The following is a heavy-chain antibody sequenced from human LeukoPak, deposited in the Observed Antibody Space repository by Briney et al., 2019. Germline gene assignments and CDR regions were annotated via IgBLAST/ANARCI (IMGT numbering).Heavy chain of an antibody. D-gene: IGHD5/OR15-5a*01. J-gene: IGHJ5*02. V-gene: IGHV1-24*01. Sequence: GASVNVSCKVSGYTLIYLSMFWVRQAPGKGLEWMGGCFREDGEAVYAQKVRGRVTMAEDTSTDTDYMDMSRLRYEDTAVYYCATLDLTPSVSAVAAWGQGTLVTVSS. CDR2: CFREDGEA. CDR1: GYTLIYLS. CDR3: ATLDLTPSVSAVAA.